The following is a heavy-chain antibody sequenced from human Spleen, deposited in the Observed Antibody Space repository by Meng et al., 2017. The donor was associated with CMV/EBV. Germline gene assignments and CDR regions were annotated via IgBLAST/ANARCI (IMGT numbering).Heavy chain of an antibody. Sequence: FTGYYMHWVRQAPGQGLEWMGWINPNSGGTNYAQKFQGRVTMTRDTSISTAYMELSRLRSDGTAVYYCARVWGAYDSSGYPRADYDYWGQGTLVTVSS. D-gene: IGHD3-22*01. CDR3: ARVWGAYDSSGYPRADYDY. CDR1: FTGYY. CDR2: INPNSGGT. V-gene: IGHV1-2*02. J-gene: IGHJ4*02.